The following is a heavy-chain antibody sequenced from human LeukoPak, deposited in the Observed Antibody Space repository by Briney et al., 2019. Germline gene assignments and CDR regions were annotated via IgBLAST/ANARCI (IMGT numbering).Heavy chain of an antibody. CDR1: GFTFSSYG. CDR2: ISYDGSNK. V-gene: IGHV3-30*18. D-gene: IGHD4-23*01. J-gene: IGHJ6*02. CDR3: AKAPTVVTHYYYYGMDV. Sequence: GGSLRLSCAASGFTFSSYGMHWVRQAPGKRLEWVAVISYDGSNKYSADSVKGRFTISRDNSKNTLYLQMNSLRAEDTAVYYCAKAPTVVTHYYYYGMDVWGQGTTVTVSS.